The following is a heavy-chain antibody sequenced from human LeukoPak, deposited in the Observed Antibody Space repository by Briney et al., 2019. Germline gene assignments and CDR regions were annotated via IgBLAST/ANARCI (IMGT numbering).Heavy chain of an antibody. J-gene: IGHJ4*02. D-gene: IGHD4-17*01. CDR2: IYYSGST. CDR1: GGSISSGGYY. V-gene: IGHV4-31*03. Sequence: PSQTLSLTCTVSGGSISSGGYYWSWMRQHPGKGLEWIGYIYYSGSTYYNPSLKSRVTISVDTSKNQFSLKLSSVTAADTAVYYCRAGYGIYGDRTRDPNAGPAYRNKRYYYFDYWGQGTLVTVSS. CDR3: RAGYGIYGDRTRDPNAGPAYRNKRYYYFDY.